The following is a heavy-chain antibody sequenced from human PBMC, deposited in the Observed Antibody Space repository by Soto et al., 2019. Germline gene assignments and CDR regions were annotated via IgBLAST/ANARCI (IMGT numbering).Heavy chain of an antibody. J-gene: IGHJ5*02. CDR3: GRDLPSISGRPGGWFDP. CDR2: IKQDGSEK. D-gene: IGHD6-6*01. V-gene: IGHV3-7*01. Sequence: EVQLVESGGGLVQPGGSLSLSCAAFGFPFSRYWMSWVRQAPGKELEWVANIKQDGSEKSYVDSVKGRFSISRDNAKNSLYLQMNSLRVEDTAVYFCGRDLPSISGRPGGWFDPWGQGTLVTVSS. CDR1: GFPFSRYW.